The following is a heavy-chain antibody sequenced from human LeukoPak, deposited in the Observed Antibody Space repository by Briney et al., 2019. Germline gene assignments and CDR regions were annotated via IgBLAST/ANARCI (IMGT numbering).Heavy chain of an antibody. J-gene: IGHJ3*02. Sequence: PGGSLRLSCAAAGFTFSSYAMSWVRQAPGKGLEWVSAISGSGGSTYYAASVKGRFTISRDHSKNTLYLQMNSLRAEDTAVYYCAKVFDTAFDAFDIWGQGAMVTVSS. V-gene: IGHV3-23*01. CDR1: GFTFSSYA. CDR2: ISGSGGST. D-gene: IGHD5-18*01. CDR3: AKVFDTAFDAFDI.